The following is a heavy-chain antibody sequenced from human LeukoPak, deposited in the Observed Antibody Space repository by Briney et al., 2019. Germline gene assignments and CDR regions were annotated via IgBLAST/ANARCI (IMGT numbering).Heavy chain of an antibody. V-gene: IGHV4-59*01. CDR2: IYYSGST. CDR1: GGSISSYY. D-gene: IGHD1-26*01. CDR3: ARAAVGATVDY. Sequence: SETLSLTCTVSGGSISSYYWSWIRQPPGKGLEWIGYIYYSGSTNYNPSLKSRVTISVDTSKKQFSLKLSSVTAADTAVYYCARAAVGATVDYWGQGTLVTVSS. J-gene: IGHJ4*02.